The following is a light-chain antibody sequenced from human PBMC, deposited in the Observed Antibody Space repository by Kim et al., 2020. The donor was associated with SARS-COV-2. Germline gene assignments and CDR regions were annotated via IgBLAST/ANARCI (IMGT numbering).Light chain of an antibody. CDR3: QQRSNWLAT. J-gene: IGKJ2*01. CDR2: DAS. V-gene: IGKV3-11*01. Sequence: EIVLTQSPATLSLSPGERATLSSRASQSVSSYLAWYQQKPGQAPRLLIYDASNRATGIRARFSGSGSGTDFTLTISSLEPEDFAVFYCQQRSNWLATFGQGTKLKI. CDR1: QSVSSY.